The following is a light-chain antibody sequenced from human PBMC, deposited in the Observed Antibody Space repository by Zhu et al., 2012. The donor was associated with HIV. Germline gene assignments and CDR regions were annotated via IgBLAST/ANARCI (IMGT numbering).Light chain of an antibody. CDR2: GAS. CDR3: QQRSSWPLT. Sequence: DIVLTQSPGTLSLSPGEGATLFCRTSQVVSSAHLAWYQQKPGQAPRLVIYGASTRAAGIPDRFSGSGSGTDFVLTISRLEPEDFALYYCQQRSSWPLTFGGGTKVEIK. J-gene: IGKJ4*01. CDR1: QVVSSAH. V-gene: IGKV3D-20*02.